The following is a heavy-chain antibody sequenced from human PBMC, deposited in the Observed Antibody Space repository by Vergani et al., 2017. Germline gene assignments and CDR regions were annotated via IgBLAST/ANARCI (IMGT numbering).Heavy chain of an antibody. Sequence: QVQVVQSGAEVKKSGASVKVSCKTSGYTFSNYYMHWVRQAPGQGLECMGIINPSGCHTNYAKKSQGRVTMTRETSTSTVYLELSSLRSEDTGIYYCARGYYGILTGYRYWGQGTLVTVSA. CDR2: INPSGCHT. CDR3: ARGYYGILTGYRY. CDR1: GYTFSNYY. J-gene: IGHJ4*02. V-gene: IGHV1-46*03. D-gene: IGHD3-9*01.